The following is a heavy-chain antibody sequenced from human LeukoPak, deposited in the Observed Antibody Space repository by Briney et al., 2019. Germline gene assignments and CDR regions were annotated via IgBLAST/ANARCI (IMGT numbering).Heavy chain of an antibody. CDR2: INPNSGGT. Sequence: GESLMISCKASGYTFTGYYMHWVRQAPGQGLEWMGWINPNSGGTNYAQKFQGRVTMTRDTSISTAYMELSRLRSEDTAVYYCARKGDLVATTLDYYYYYGMDVWGQGTTVTVSS. CDR1: GYTFTGYY. CDR3: ARKGDLVATTLDYYYYYGMDV. V-gene: IGHV1-2*02. D-gene: IGHD5-12*01. J-gene: IGHJ6*02.